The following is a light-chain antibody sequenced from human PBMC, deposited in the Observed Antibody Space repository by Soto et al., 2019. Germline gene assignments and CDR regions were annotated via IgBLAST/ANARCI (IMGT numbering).Light chain of an antibody. Sequence: EIVLTQSPGTLSLSPGERATLSCRASQSVSSSYLAWYQQKPGQAPRLLIYGASSRATGIPDRFSGSGSGTEFTLTISSLQSEDFAVYYCQQYNNWRTFGQGPK. CDR3: QQYNNWRT. J-gene: IGKJ1*01. V-gene: IGKV3-20*01. CDR2: GAS. CDR1: QSVSSSY.